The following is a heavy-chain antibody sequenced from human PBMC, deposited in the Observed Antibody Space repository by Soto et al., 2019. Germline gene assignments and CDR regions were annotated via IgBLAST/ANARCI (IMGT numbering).Heavy chain of an antibody. Sequence: SGTLSLTCIVSVASFRIAGFSWDWIPHHPGKGRKWIGSIYDSGATYYSPSLKSGITMSIDTSKNKFSLRLTSGTAADTAVFYCARAAVALDYGDSPVVCSTSQYYCGMDVWGPGTTVTVSS. J-gene: IGHJ6*02. V-gene: IGHV4-31*02. CDR3: ARAAVALDYGDSPVVCSTSQYYCGMDV. D-gene: IGHD4-17*01. CDR1: VASFRIAGFS. CDR2: IYDSGAT.